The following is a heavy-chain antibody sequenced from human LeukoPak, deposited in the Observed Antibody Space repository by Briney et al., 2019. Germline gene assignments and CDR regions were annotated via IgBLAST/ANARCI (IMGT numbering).Heavy chain of an antibody. Sequence: ASVKVSCKASGYTFTSYYMHWVRQAPGQGLERMGIINPSGGSTSYAQKFQGRVTMTRDTSTSTVYMELSSLRSEDTAVYYCARRREMATIMGAFDYWGQGTLVTVSS. D-gene: IGHD5-24*01. CDR3: ARRREMATIMGAFDY. CDR1: GYTFTSYY. J-gene: IGHJ4*02. CDR2: INPSGGST. V-gene: IGHV1-46*01.